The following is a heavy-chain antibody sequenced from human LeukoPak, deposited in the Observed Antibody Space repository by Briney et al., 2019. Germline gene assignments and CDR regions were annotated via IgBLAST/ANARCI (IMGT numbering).Heavy chain of an antibody. CDR3: ARAPVTSCSGVLCYPFDY. V-gene: IGHV3-23*01. Sequence: GGSLRLSCAASGFTMKNYAMSWVRQAPGKGLEWVSATSSSNAGTYHADSVRGRFTISRDNSKNTLYLQMNSLRAEDAAVYYCARAPVTSCSGVLCYPFDYWGQGTLVTVSS. CDR2: TSSSNAGT. J-gene: IGHJ4*02. D-gene: IGHD2-15*01. CDR1: GFTMKNYA.